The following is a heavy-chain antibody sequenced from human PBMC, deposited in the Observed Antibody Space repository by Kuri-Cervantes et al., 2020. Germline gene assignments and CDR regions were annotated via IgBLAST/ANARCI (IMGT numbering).Heavy chain of an antibody. CDR1: GFTFSDSG. V-gene: IGHV3-30*02. CDR3: AKDQGSGYYSEGFDM. CDR2: IWYDGTNR. D-gene: IGHD3-22*01. J-gene: IGHJ3*02. Sequence: GGSLRLSCAASGFTFSDSGMHWVRQAPGKGLEWLSLIWYDGTNRYYTESVKGRFTVSRDNTKNTVYLQMDSLRAEDTAVYYCAKDQGSGYYSEGFDMWGQGTVVTVSS.